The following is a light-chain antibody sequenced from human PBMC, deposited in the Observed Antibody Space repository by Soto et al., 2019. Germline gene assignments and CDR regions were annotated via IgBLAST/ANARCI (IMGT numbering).Light chain of an antibody. CDR3: SSYTSSSTYV. Sequence: QSVLTHPPSVSGSPGQSVAISCTGTSSDVGGSNGVSWYQQPPGTAPKLIIYDVSNRPSGVPDRFSGSKSGNTASLIISGLQAEDEGDYYCSSYTSSSTYVFGTGTKVT. CDR2: DVS. J-gene: IGLJ1*01. CDR1: SSDVGGSNG. V-gene: IGLV2-18*02.